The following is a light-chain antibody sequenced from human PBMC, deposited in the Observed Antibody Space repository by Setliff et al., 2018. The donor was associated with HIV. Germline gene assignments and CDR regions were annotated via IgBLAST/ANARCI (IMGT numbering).Light chain of an antibody. CDR3: SSNTRSRTRV. V-gene: IGLV2-14*01. CDR2: EVS. CDR1: SSDVGGYNY. Sequence: QSALTQPASVSGSPGQSITISCTGTSSDVGGYNYVSWYQQHPGKVPKLIIYEVSNRPSGVSNRFSGSKSDNTASLTISGLQAEDEADYYCSSNTRSRTRVFGTGTKATVL. J-gene: IGLJ1*01.